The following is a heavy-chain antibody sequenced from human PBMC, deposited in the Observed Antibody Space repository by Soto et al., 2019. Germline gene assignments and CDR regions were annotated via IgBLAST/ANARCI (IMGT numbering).Heavy chain of an antibody. CDR2: ISSSSSTI. Sequence: GGSLRLSCAASGFTFSSYSMNWVRQAPGKGLEWVSYISSSSSTIYYADSVKGRFTISRDNAKNSLYLQMNSLRAEDTDVYYCARGSSSWYYYYGMDVWGQGTTVTVSS. D-gene: IGHD6-13*01. V-gene: IGHV3-48*04. J-gene: IGHJ6*02. CDR1: GFTFSSYS. CDR3: ARGSSSWYYYYGMDV.